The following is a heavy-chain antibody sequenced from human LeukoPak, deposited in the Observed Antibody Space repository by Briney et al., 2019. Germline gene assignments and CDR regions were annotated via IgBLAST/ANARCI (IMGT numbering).Heavy chain of an antibody. CDR3: ATLIAVAGTRFDI. CDR1: GFTFSSYG. V-gene: IGHV3-30*02. D-gene: IGHD6-19*01. J-gene: IGHJ3*02. CDR2: IRYDGSNK. Sequence: PGGSLRLSCAASGFTFSSYGMHWVRQAPGKGLEWVAFIRYDGSNKYYADSVKGRFTISRDNSKNTLYLQMNSLRAEDTAVYYCATLIAVAGTRFDIWGQGTMVTVSS.